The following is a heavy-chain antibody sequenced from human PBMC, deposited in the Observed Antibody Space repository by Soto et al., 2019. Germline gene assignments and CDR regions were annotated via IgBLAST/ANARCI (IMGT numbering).Heavy chain of an antibody. CDR3: ARHGFGPLHGLVDV. J-gene: IGHJ6*02. CDR2: INYDGYS. V-gene: IGHV4-59*08. CDR1: GGSITNYY. D-gene: IGHD3-10*01. Sequence: QVQLQESGPGLVKPSETLSLTCTVSGGSITNYYCSWFRQPPGKGLAWIGYINYDGYSAYNLSLKRRVTLSMDASKTQFSLTLESVTATDTAVYYCARHGFGPLHGLVDVWGPGTTVIVSS.